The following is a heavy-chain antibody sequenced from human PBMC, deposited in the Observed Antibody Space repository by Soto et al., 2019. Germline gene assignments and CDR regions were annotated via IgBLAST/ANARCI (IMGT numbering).Heavy chain of an antibody. J-gene: IGHJ5*02. CDR2: ISSSSSYI. CDR1: GFTFSSYS. Sequence: EVQLVESGGGLVKPGGSLRLSCAASGFTFSSYSMNWVRQAPGKGLEWVSSISSSSSYIYYADSVKFRFTISRDNAKNSLYLQMNSLRAEDTAVYYCERDWGTTGRVNWFDPWGQGTLVTVSS. D-gene: IGHD3-16*01. CDR3: ERDWGTTGRVNWFDP. V-gene: IGHV3-21*01.